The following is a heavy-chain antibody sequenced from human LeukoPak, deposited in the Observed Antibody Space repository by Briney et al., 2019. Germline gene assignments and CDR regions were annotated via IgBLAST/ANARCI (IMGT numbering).Heavy chain of an antibody. CDR2: ISASGAST. V-gene: IGHV3-23*01. J-gene: IGHJ4*02. CDR1: GFTFSTHA. D-gene: IGHD3-10*01. CDR3: ARHYYASQSPFDC. Sequence: GGSLRLSCAAFGFTFSTHAMGWVRQAPGKGLEWVSGISASGASTYSADSVKGRFTISRDNSKNTLYLQLKSLRAEDTAAYYCARHYYASQSPFDCWGQGTLVTVSS.